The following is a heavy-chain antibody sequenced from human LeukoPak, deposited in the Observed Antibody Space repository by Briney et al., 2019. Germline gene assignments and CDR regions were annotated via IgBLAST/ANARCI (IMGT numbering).Heavy chain of an antibody. V-gene: IGHV4-34*01. Sequence: SETLSLTCAVYGGSFSGYYWSWIRQPPGKGLEWIGEINHSGSTNYNPSLKSRVTISVDTSKNQFSLKLSSVTAADTAVYYCASGAPYGSGSYYEGGDYWGQGTLVTVSS. CDR3: ASGAPYGSGSYYEGGDY. J-gene: IGHJ4*02. CDR1: GGSFSGYY. D-gene: IGHD3-10*01. CDR2: INHSGST.